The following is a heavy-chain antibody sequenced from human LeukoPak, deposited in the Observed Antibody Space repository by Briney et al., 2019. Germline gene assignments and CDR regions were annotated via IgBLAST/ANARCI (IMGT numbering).Heavy chain of an antibody. Sequence: SETLSLTCTVSGGSLSSSSYYWGWVRQPPGKGLGWVGGIYYGGSTYYNPSLKSRVTISVDTSKNQFSLKLSSVTAADTAVYYCARDSSLEAYCGGDCYLGAFDIWGQGTMVTVSS. CDR3: ARDSSLEAYCGGDCYLGAFDI. V-gene: IGHV4-39*07. CDR2: IYYGGST. J-gene: IGHJ3*02. D-gene: IGHD2-21*02. CDR1: GGSLSSSSYY.